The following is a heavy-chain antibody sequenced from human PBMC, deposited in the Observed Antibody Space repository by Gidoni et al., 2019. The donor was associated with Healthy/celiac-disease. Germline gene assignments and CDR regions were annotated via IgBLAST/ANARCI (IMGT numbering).Heavy chain of an antibody. D-gene: IGHD5-18*01. CDR3: ARLGGSYGYYYYYYMDV. CDR2: IYPGDSDT. J-gene: IGHJ6*03. CDR1: GYSFTSYW. Sequence: EVPLVQSGAEVKKPGESLKISCQGSGYSFTSYWIGWVRQMPGKGLEWMGIIYPGDSDTRYSPYFQGQVTISADKSISTAYLQWSSLKASDTAMYYCARLGGSYGYYYYYYMDVWGKGTTVTVSS. V-gene: IGHV5-51*01.